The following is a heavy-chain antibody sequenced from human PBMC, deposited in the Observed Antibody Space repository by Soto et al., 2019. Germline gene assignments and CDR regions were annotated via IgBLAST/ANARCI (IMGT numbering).Heavy chain of an antibody. CDR3: ARDGYCVSSCCSFLPDV. V-gene: IGHV3-48*02. D-gene: IGHD2-2*03. CDR2: ISKSGATT. J-gene: IGHJ6*02. Sequence: EVQLVESGGDLVQPGGSLRLSCVGSGFTFSNYGMNWVRQGPGKGLEWLSSISKSGATTYYADSVRGRFTISRDNAKNSLYLQMNSLRDEDMAVYYCARDGYCVSSCCSFLPDVWGQGTTVTVSS. CDR1: GFTFSNYG.